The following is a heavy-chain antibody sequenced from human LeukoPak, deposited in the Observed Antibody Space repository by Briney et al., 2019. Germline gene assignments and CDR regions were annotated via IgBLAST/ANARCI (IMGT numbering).Heavy chain of an antibody. Sequence: GGSLRLSCAASGFTFSSYAMSWVRQAPGKGLEWVSAISGSGGSTYYADSVKGRFTISRDNSKNTLYLQMNSLRVEDTAVYYCAKDRQSIFYYYYGMDVWGQGITVTVSS. CDR2: ISGSGGST. CDR3: AKDRQSIFYYYYGMDV. V-gene: IGHV3-23*01. D-gene: IGHD2-21*01. CDR1: GFTFSSYA. J-gene: IGHJ6*02.